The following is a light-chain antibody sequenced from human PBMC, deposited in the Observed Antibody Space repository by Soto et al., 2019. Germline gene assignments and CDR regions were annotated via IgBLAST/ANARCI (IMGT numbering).Light chain of an antibody. Sequence: DIQLAQSPSTLSASVGDRITITCRATQSINWLAWYQQKPGKAPKLLTFEASRLESGVPSRFSGSASGTELTLPIGSLQADDFGTYYCEHDDNYSPMRTFGGGNKVDVK. CDR1: QSINW. V-gene: IGKV1-5*03. CDR2: EAS. CDR3: EHDDNYSPMRT. J-gene: IGKJ4*02.